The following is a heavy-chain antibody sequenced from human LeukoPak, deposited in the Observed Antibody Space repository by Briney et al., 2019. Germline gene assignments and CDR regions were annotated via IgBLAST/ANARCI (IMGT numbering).Heavy chain of an antibody. J-gene: IGHJ4*02. CDR2: ISSSSSTI. D-gene: IGHD1-26*01. V-gene: IGHV3-48*04. Sequence: PGGSLRLSCAASGFTFSSYNMNWVRQTPGKGLEWVSYISSSSSTIYYADSVKGRFTISRDNAKNSLYLQVNSLRAEDTAFYYCARVISGSYLVGFDYWGQGTLVTVSS. CDR1: GFTFSSYN. CDR3: ARVISGSYLVGFDY.